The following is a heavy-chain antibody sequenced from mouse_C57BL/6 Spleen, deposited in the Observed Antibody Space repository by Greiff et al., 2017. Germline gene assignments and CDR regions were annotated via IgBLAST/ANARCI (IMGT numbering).Heavy chain of an antibody. Sequence: QVQLQQPGAELVRPGSSVKLSRKASGYTFTSYWMDWVKQRPGQGLEWIGNIYPSDSETHYNQKFKDKATLTVDKSSSTAYMQLSSLTSEDSAVYYCAREDYGSYWGQGTTLTVSS. J-gene: IGHJ2*01. D-gene: IGHD1-1*01. V-gene: IGHV1-61*01. CDR3: AREDYGSY. CDR1: GYTFTSYW. CDR2: IYPSDSET.